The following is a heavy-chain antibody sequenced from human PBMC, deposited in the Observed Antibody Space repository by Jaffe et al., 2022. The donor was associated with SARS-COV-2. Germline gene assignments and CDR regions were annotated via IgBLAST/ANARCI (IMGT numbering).Heavy chain of an antibody. CDR3: ASESTSGYCSSTSCPYFDY. V-gene: IGHV1-69*02. CDR1: GGTFSSYT. D-gene: IGHD2-2*01. CDR2: IIPILGIA. Sequence: QVQLVQSGAEVKKPGSSVKVSCKASGGTFSSYTISWVRQAPGQGLEWMGRIIPILGIANYAQKFQGRVTITADKSTSTAYMELSSLRSEDTAVYYCASESTSGYCSSTSCPYFDYWGQGTLVTVSS. J-gene: IGHJ4*02.